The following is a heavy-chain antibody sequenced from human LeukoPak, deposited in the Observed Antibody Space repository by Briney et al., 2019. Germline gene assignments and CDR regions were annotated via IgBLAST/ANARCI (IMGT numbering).Heavy chain of an antibody. Sequence: GGSLRLSCAASGFTFSSYAMSWVRQAPGKGLEWVSDMSSSGGSTSYADSVKGRFTISRDNSKNTLYLQMNSLRADDTAVYYCAKKKGSDNWPSTDYWGQGTLVTVSS. D-gene: IGHD1-1*01. V-gene: IGHV3-23*01. CDR2: MSSSGGST. CDR3: AKKKGSDNWPSTDY. J-gene: IGHJ4*02. CDR1: GFTFSSYA.